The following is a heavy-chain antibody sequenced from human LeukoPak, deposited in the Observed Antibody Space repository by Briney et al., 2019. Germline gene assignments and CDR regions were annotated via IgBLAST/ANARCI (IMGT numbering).Heavy chain of an antibody. V-gene: IGHV4-34*01. Sequence: SETLSLTCAFYGGSFNGYYWGWIRQSPGKGLEWIGEINDIRSVNYDPSLKSRVTLSIDTSKDQFSLDLTSVTAADTAVYYCARFAYNYYYMDVWGTGTTVTVSS. J-gene: IGHJ6*03. CDR1: GGSFNGYY. CDR3: ARFAYNYYYMDV. CDR2: INDIRSV.